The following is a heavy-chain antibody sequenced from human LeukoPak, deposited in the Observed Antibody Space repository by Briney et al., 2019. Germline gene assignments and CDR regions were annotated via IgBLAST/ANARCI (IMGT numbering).Heavy chain of an antibody. V-gene: IGHV4-59*08. CDR2: IYYSGST. CDR3: ARQRVNHEDADY. Sequence: RTSETLSLTCTVSGGSISSYYWSWIRQPPGKGLEWIGYIYYSGSTNYNPSLKSRVTISVDTSKNQFSLKLSSLTAADTAVYYCARQRVNHEDADYWGQGILVTVTS. J-gene: IGHJ4*02. CDR1: GGSISSYY.